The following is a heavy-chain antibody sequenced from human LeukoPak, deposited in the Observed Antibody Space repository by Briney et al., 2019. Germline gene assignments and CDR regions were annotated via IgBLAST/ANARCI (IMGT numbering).Heavy chain of an antibody. Sequence: SETLSLTCTVSGGSISGYYWNWIRQPPGKGLEWIGYMHYSGSTSYNPSLKSRVTISLDTSQSQVSLKMRSVTAADTAVYYCARGRGRVGGLDVWGQGTTVTVSS. CDR3: ARGRGRVGGLDV. CDR2: MHYSGST. CDR1: GGSISGYY. V-gene: IGHV4-59*01. D-gene: IGHD3-16*01. J-gene: IGHJ6*02.